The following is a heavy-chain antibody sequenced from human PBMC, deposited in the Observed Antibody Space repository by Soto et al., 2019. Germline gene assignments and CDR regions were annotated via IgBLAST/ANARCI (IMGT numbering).Heavy chain of an antibody. J-gene: IGHJ4*02. V-gene: IGHV3-9*01. CDR3: AKDMGGRFGELPDY. CDR2: ISWNSGSI. CDR1: GFTFDDYA. Sequence: GGSLRLSCAASGFTFDDYAMHWVRQAPGKGLEWVSGISWNSGSIGYADSVKGRFTISRDNAKNSLYLQMNSLRAEDTALYYCAKDMGGRFGELPDYWGQGTLVTVSS. D-gene: IGHD3-10*01.